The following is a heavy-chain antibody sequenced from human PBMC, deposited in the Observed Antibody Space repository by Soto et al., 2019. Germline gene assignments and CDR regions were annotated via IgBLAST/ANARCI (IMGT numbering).Heavy chain of an antibody. CDR1: GYPFTSYG. Sequence: QGQLLQSGDEVKTPGASVRVSCRASGYPFTSYGISWVRQAPGQGLEWVAWISAYNGKRDTAQKFQGRVTMTLDTSTDTAHMELGDLTSADTAVYYCARGRIVASIHDAFEIWGHGTKVTVSS. CDR2: ISAYNGKR. J-gene: IGHJ3*02. CDR3: ARGRIVASIHDAFEI. V-gene: IGHV1-18*01. D-gene: IGHD5-12*01.